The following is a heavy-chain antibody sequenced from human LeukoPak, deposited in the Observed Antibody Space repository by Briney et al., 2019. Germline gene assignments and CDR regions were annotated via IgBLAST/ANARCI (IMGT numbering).Heavy chain of an antibody. CDR2: IKKDGSEK. Sequence: PGGSLRLSCAASGFTFSSYWMSWVRQAPGKGLEWVANIKKDGSEKYYVDSVKGRFTISRDNAKNSLYLQMNSLRAEDTALYYCAKDMGFYDILTGYYSTNFVSYMDVWGKGTTVTISS. CDR1: GFTFSSYW. D-gene: IGHD3-9*01. J-gene: IGHJ6*03. CDR3: AKDMGFYDILTGYYSTNFVSYMDV. V-gene: IGHV3-7*03.